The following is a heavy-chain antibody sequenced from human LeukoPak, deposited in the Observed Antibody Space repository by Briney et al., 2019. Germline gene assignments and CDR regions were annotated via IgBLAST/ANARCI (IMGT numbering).Heavy chain of an antibody. Sequence: GGSLRLSSAASGFTFSSYAMSWVRQAPGKGLEWVSNISGSGSNTYYADSVKGRFTISRDNSKNTLYLQMNSLRADDTAVHYCAKDRSDVTIFGVVPTANDYWGQGTLVTVSS. CDR3: AKDRSDVTIFGVVPTANDY. CDR1: GFTFSSYA. CDR2: ISGSGSNT. V-gene: IGHV3-23*01. J-gene: IGHJ4*02. D-gene: IGHD3-3*01.